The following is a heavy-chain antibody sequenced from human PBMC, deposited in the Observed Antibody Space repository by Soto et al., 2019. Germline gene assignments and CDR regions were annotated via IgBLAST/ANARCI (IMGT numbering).Heavy chain of an antibody. CDR2: IYYSGGT. CDR1: GGSISSSSYY. Sequence: SETLSLTCTVSGGSISSSSYYWGWIRQPPGKGLEWIGNIYYSGGTHYNPSLKSRVTISVDTSKNQFSLKLNSVTAADTAVYYCARQGCTNGVCFAYYYYYYMDVWGKGTTVTVSS. J-gene: IGHJ6*03. D-gene: IGHD2-8*01. CDR3: ARQGCTNGVCFAYYYYYYMDV. V-gene: IGHV4-39*01.